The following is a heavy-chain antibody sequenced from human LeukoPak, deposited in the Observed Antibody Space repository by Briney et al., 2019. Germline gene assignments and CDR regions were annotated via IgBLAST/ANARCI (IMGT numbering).Heavy chain of an antibody. V-gene: IGHV4-59*11. Sequence: SETLSLTCTVSHSSISGHYWSFIRQAPGKRLEWIGYVYSDGSSNYNPSLQSRVAISIDTSKNPFFLKLTYVTAADTAVYSCARSLRFYDNSGHYYFDYWGQGILITVSS. CDR2: VYSDGSS. CDR3: ARSLRFYDNSGHYYFDY. J-gene: IGHJ4*02. D-gene: IGHD3-22*01. CDR1: HSSISGHY.